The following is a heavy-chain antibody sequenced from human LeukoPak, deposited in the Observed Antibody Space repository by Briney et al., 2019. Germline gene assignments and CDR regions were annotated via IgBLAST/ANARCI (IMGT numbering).Heavy chain of an antibody. V-gene: IGHV5-51*01. CDR1: GYRFNSYW. D-gene: IGHD5-18*01. J-gene: IGHJ6*03. CDR3: ARHENSGIRRWDGYTYEDYSNYYYMDV. Sequence: GESLKISCEGSGYRFNSYWIGWVRQVPGKGLEWMAIIYPGDSEARYSPSFEGQVTISADKSITTAYLQWSSLKASDTAMYYCARHENSGIRRWDGYTYEDYSNYYYMDVWSKGTTVTVS. CDR2: IYPGDSEA.